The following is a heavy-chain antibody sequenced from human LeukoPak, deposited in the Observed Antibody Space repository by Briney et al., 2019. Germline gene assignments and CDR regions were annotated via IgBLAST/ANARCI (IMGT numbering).Heavy chain of an antibody. V-gene: IGHV4-4*02. CDR3: ARDGGYSSSWYTGGFDP. CDR2: IYHSGST. J-gene: IGHJ5*02. CDR1: GGSISSSNW. Sequence: SETLSLTCAVSGGSISSSNWWSWVRPPPGKGLEWIGEIYHSGSTNYNPSLKSRVTISVDTSKNQFSLKLSSVTAADTAVYYCARDGGYSSSWYTGGFDPWGQGTLVTVSS. D-gene: IGHD6-13*01.